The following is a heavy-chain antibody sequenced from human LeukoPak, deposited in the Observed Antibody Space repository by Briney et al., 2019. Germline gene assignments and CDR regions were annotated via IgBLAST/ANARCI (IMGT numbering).Heavy chain of an antibody. CDR3: ARGERYDFWSGYYSY. J-gene: IGHJ4*02. V-gene: IGHV3-74*01. CDR2: INTDGSST. D-gene: IGHD3-3*01. CDR1: GFTLSSYW. Sequence: PGGSLRLSCAASGFTLSSYWMHWVRHAPGKGLVWVSRINTDGSSTSYADSVKGRFTISRDNAKNTLYLQMNSLRAEDTAVYYCARGERYDFWSGYYSYWGQGTLVTVSS.